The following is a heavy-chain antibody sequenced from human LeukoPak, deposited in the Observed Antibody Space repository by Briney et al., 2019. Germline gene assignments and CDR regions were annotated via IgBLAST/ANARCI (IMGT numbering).Heavy chain of an antibody. Sequence: PGGSLRLSCAASGFTFDDCAMHWVRQAPGKGLEWVSGISWNSGSIGYADSVKGRFTISRDNAANSLYLQMNSLRAEDTAVYHCARDRGLTYYYDSSGYRPMDVWGKGTTVTVSS. D-gene: IGHD3-22*01. CDR2: ISWNSGSI. V-gene: IGHV3-9*01. J-gene: IGHJ6*03. CDR1: GFTFDDCA. CDR3: ARDRGLTYYYDSSGYRPMDV.